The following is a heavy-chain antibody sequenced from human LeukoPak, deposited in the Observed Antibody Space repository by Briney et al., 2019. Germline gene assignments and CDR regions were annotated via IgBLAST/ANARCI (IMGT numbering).Heavy chain of an antibody. J-gene: IGHJ4*02. CDR1: GGSVSSGGYS. D-gene: IGHD5-12*01. CDR2: IYHSGRA. Sequence: SETLSLTCAVSGGSVSSGGYSWSWIRQPPGNGLEWIGYIYHSGRASYNPSLKSRVTISLDRSRNHVSLNLTSVTAADTAVYYCARSGSTDFDYWGQGTLVTVSS. V-gene: IGHV4-30-2*01. CDR3: ARSGSTDFDY.